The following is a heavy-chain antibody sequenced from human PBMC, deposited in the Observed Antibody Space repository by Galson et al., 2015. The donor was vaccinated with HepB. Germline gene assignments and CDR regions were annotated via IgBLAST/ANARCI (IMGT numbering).Heavy chain of an antibody. CDR3: AKDRGNRIVGATYNWFDP. J-gene: IGHJ5*02. Sequence: SLRLSCAASGFTFSSYAMSWVRQAPGKGLEWVSAISGSGGSTCYADSVKGRFTIFRDNSKNTLYLQMNSLRAEDTAVYYCAKDRGNRIVGATYNWFDPWGQGTLVTVSS. CDR1: GFTFSSYA. CDR2: ISGSGGST. D-gene: IGHD1-26*01. V-gene: IGHV3-23*01.